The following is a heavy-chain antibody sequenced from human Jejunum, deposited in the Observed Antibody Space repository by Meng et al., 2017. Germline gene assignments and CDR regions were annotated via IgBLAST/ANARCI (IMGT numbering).Heavy chain of an antibody. Sequence: GCGMSKPWGYLVISGGTLGFPFSSYSMNWVRQAPGKGLEWVSSISSSSSYIYYADSVKGRFTISRDNAKNSLYLQMNSLRAEDTAVYYCARDLWFGEYTFDYWGQGTLVTVSS. V-gene: IGHV3-21*01. CDR2: ISSSSSYI. J-gene: IGHJ4*02. D-gene: IGHD3-10*01. CDR1: GFPFSSYS. CDR3: ARDLWFGEYTFDY.